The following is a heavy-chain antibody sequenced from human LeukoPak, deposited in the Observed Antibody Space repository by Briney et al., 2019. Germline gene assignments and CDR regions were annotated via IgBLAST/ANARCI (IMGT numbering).Heavy chain of an antibody. CDR1: GFTFSSYD. CDR2: LSGSGGST. V-gene: IGHV3-23*01. J-gene: IGHJ4*02. CDR3: AKERTSEGYFDY. D-gene: IGHD1-1*01. Sequence: GGSLRLYYAASGFTFSSYDMSWVRQAPGKGLEWVSALSGSGGSTYYADSVKGRFAISRDNSKNTLDLQMNSLRAEDTAVYYCAKERTSEGYFDYWGQGTLVTVSS.